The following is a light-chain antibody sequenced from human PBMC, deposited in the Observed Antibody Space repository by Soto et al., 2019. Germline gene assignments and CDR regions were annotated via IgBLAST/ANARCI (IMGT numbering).Light chain of an antibody. CDR1: QSISSW. CDR3: QQYDNLLGGLT. J-gene: IGKJ3*01. Sequence: DIQMTQSPSTLSASVGDRVTITCRASQSISSWLAWYQQKPGKAPKLLIYDASNLETGVPSRSSGSGSGADFTLNISSLQPEDIATYYCQQYDNLLGGLTCGPGTKVDIK. CDR2: DAS. V-gene: IGKV1-33*01.